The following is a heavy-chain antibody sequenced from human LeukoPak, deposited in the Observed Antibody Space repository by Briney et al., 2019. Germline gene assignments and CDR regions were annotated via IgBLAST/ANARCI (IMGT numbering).Heavy chain of an antibody. CDR3: ARGLQENLAWLTAFSAFDI. D-gene: IGHD6-19*01. J-gene: IGHJ3*02. Sequence: ASVKVSCKASGYTFTGYYIHWVRQAPGQGLEWMGWIKPNSGGTNYAQKFQGRVTMTRDTSISTAYMELSRLRSDDTAVYYCARGLQENLAWLTAFSAFDIWGQGTMVTVSS. CDR2: IKPNSGGT. V-gene: IGHV1-2*02. CDR1: GYTFTGYY.